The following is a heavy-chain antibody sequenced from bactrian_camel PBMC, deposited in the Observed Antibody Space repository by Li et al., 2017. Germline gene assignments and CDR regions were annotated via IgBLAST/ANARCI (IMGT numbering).Heavy chain of an antibody. CDR2: VDRDGDI. Sequence: HVQLVESGGGSVQAGGSLRLSCAGSDSSKYMGWFRRAPGKEREGVAAVDRDGDISYADSVKGRFTISKDNAKNTLYLQMNSLKPEDTAMYYCSAEGCGSGQPWHVAQAYNHRGRGTQVTVS. V-gene: IGHV3S53*01. CDR3: SAEGCGSGQPWHVAQAYNH. J-gene: IGHJ4*01. D-gene: IGHD3*01. CDR1: DSSKY.